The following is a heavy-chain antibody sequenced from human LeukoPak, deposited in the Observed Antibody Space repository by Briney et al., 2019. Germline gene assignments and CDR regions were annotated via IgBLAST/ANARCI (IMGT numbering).Heavy chain of an antibody. J-gene: IGHJ4*02. CDR3: ARDKHYYDSSNYV. CDR1: GFTFNDYG. CDR2: INWNGGTT. Sequence: TGGSLRLSCAASGFTFNDYGMSWVRQGPGKGLEWVSGINWNGGTTGYADSVKGRFTISRDNAKNSLYLQMNSLRAEDTALYYCARDKHYYDSSNYVWGQGTLVTVPS. V-gene: IGHV3-20*04. D-gene: IGHD3-22*01.